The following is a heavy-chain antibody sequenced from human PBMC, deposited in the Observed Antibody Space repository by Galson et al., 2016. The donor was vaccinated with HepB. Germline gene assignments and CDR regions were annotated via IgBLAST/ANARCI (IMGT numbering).Heavy chain of an antibody. CDR1: GFTFSSYG. D-gene: IGHD2-2*01. CDR2: ISYDGSNK. V-gene: IGHV3-30*18. J-gene: IGHJ4*02. CDR3: AKDGRIYCSSASCHDHFHY. Sequence: SLRLSCAASGFTFSSYGMHWVRQAPGKGLAWVAFISYDGSNKTYADSANGRFTISRDNSKKTLYLQMNSLRAEDTALYYCAKDGRIYCSSASCHDHFHYWGQGTLVTVSS.